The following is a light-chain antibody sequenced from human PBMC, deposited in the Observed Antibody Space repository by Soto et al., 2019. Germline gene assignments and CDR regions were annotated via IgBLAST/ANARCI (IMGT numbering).Light chain of an antibody. CDR3: QQYEDLPLS. Sequence: DIPMTQSPSSLSASVGDRVTITCQASQDISNYLNWYQHKPGKPPKLLIYDASNLETGVPSRFSGSGSGTDFTFTISSLQTEDVATYYCQQYEDLPLSFGPGTKVDF. V-gene: IGKV1-33*01. CDR2: DAS. CDR1: QDISNY. J-gene: IGKJ3*01.